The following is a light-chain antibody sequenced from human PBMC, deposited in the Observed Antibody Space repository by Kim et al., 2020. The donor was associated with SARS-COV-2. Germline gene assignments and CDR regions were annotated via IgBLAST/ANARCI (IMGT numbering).Light chain of an antibody. CDR3: QHLNNYPPT. CDR1: QCISTY. V-gene: IGKV1-9*01. Sequence: SASLGDRVTVTCRASQCISTYLARYQQQPGKAPKLLIYTASTLQSGVPSRFSGSGSGTDFTLTISSLQPEDFATYYCQHLNNYPPTFGQGTKLEI. J-gene: IGKJ2*01. CDR2: TAS.